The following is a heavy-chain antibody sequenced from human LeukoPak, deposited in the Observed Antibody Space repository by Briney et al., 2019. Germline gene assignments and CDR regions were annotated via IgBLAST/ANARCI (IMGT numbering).Heavy chain of an antibody. D-gene: IGHD3-22*01. CDR1: GFTFSSYG. CDR3: AKQDSSVYSAFDF. Sequence: PGRSLRLSCAAAGFTFSSYGMHWVRQAPVKGLEWVAVITYDGSNKYYADSVKGRFTISRDNSKNTLYLQMKSLRAEDTAVYYCAKQDSSVYSAFDFWGQGTKVTISS. V-gene: IGHV3-30*18. CDR2: ITYDGSNK. J-gene: IGHJ3*01.